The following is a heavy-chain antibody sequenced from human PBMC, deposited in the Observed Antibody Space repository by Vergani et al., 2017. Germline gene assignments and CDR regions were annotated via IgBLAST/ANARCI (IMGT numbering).Heavy chain of an antibody. Sequence: QVQLQESGPGLVKPSETLTLTCDVSDSSIMTNPYWGWFRQSPGKGLEWIGRIYTSGSTNYNPSLKSRVTISVDTSKNQFSLKLSSVTAADTAVYYCARDSPGSVRATAYLFFDYWGQGTLVTVSS. CDR1: DSSIMTNPY. CDR3: ARDSPGSVRATAYLFFDY. V-gene: IGHV4-4*07. CDR2: IYTSGST. D-gene: IGHD1-14*01. J-gene: IGHJ4*02.